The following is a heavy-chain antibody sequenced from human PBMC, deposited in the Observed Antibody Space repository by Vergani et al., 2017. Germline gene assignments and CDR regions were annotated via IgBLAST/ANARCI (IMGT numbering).Heavy chain of an antibody. V-gene: IGHV3-33*01. CDR2: IWYDGSNK. Sequence: VHLVESGGGIVQPGRSLTLSCVASRSTFKTYGMHWVRQAPGKGLEWVAVIWYDGSNKYYADSVKGRFTISRDNSKNTLYLQMNSLRAEDTAVYYCAXSFDRYSSSSGIDYWGQGTLVTVSS. CDR3: AXSFDRYSSSSGIDY. CDR1: RSTFKTYG. J-gene: IGHJ4*02. D-gene: IGHD6-6*01.